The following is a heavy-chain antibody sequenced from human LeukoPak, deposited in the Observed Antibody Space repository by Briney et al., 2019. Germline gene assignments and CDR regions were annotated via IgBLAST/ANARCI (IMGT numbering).Heavy chain of an antibody. J-gene: IGHJ5*02. D-gene: IGHD1-1*01. Sequence: SETLSLTCTVSGGSISSSSYYWGWIRQPPGKGLEWIGSIYYSGSTYFNPSLKSRVTISVDTSKNQFSLKLSSVTAADTAVYYCARGYSNWFDPWGQGTLVTVS. CDR2: IYYSGST. CDR1: GGSISSSSYY. CDR3: ARGYSNWFDP. V-gene: IGHV4-39*07.